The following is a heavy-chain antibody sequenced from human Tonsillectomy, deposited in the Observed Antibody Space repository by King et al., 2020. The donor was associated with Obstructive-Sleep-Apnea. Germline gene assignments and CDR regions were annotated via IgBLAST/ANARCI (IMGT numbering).Heavy chain of an antibody. Sequence: QLQESGPGLVKPSETLSLTCNVSGGSISSYYWSWIRQPAGKGLEWIGRIYTSGSTNYNPSLKSRVTMSVDTSKNQFSLKLSSVTAADTAVYYCASGNTYYYGSGSYYPDDAFDIWGQGTMVTVSS. CDR1: GGSISSYY. V-gene: IGHV4-4*07. CDR3: ASGNTYYYGSGSYYPDDAFDI. J-gene: IGHJ3*02. D-gene: IGHD3-10*01. CDR2: IYTSGST.